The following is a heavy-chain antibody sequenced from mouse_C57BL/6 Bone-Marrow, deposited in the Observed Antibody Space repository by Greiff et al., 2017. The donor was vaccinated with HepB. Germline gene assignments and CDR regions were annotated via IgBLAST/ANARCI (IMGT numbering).Heavy chain of an antibody. CDR3: ARRASIYYYWYFDV. D-gene: IGHD1-1*01. J-gene: IGHJ1*03. V-gene: IGHV1-42*01. Sequence: VQLKQSGPELVKPGASVKISCKASGYSFTGYYMNWVKQSPEKSLEWIGEINPSTGGTTYNQKFKAKATLTVDKSSSTAYMQLKSLTSEDSAVYYCARRASIYYYWYFDVWGTGTTVTVSS. CDR1: GYSFTGYY. CDR2: INPSTGGT.